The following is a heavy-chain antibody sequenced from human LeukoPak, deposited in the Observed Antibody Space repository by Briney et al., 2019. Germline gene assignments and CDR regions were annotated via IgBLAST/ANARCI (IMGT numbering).Heavy chain of an antibody. V-gene: IGHV4-34*01. CDR1: GGSFSGYY. Sequence: PSETLSLTRAVYGGSFSGYYWSWIRQPPGKGLEWIGEINHSGSTNYNPSLKSRVTISVDTSKNQFSLKLSSVTAADTAVYYCARAVGSYYYMDVWGKGTTVTVSS. J-gene: IGHJ6*03. CDR3: ARAVGSYYYMDV. CDR2: INHSGST. D-gene: IGHD3-10*01.